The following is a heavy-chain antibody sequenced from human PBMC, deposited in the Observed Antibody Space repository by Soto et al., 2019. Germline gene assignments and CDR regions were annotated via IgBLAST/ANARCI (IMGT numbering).Heavy chain of an antibody. D-gene: IGHD1-26*01. J-gene: IGHJ6*02. V-gene: IGHV5-51*01. Sequence: GEALKISWNGSGYSFTSYWIGWVRQMPGKGLEWMGIIYPGESDTRYSPSFQGQVTISADKSISSAYLQWSSLKASDTAMYYCARTQYSGSYYYYYGMDVWGQGTTVTVSS. CDR2: IYPGESDT. CDR1: GYSFTSYW. CDR3: ARTQYSGSYYYYYGMDV.